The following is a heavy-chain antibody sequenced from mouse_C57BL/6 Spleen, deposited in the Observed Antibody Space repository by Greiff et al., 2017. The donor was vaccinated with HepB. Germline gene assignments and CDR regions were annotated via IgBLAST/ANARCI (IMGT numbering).Heavy chain of an antibody. J-gene: IGHJ2*01. CDR2: IDPSDSYT. CDR3: ARRDYDDY. D-gene: IGHD2-4*01. Sequence: GQGLEWIGEIDPSDSYTNYNQKFKGKATLTVDTSSSTAYMQLSSLTSEDSAVYYCARRDYDDYWGQGTTLTVSS. V-gene: IGHV1-50*01.